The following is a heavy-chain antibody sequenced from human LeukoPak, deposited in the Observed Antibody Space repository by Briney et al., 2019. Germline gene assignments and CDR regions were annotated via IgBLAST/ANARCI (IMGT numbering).Heavy chain of an antibody. CDR1: GGTFSSYA. J-gene: IGHJ5*02. Sequence: GASVKVSCKASGGTFSSYAISWVRQAPGQGLEWMGWISAYNGNTNYAQKLQGRVTMTTDTSTSTAYMELRSLRSDDTAVYYCARVQGPNWFDPWGQGTLVTVSS. V-gene: IGHV1-18*01. CDR2: ISAYNGNT. CDR3: ARVQGPNWFDP. D-gene: IGHD4-11*01.